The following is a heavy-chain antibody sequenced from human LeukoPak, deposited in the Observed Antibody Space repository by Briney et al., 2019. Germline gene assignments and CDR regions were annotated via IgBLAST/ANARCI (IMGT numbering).Heavy chain of an antibody. D-gene: IGHD2/OR15-2a*01. Sequence: SETLSLTCTVSGESINPYYWNWIRQPAGKGLEWIGHIYKSGSTNYNPSLKSRVAMSLDTSKNQFSLKLRSVTAADTAVYFCARSFLDYMDVWGKGTTVTVSS. J-gene: IGHJ6*03. V-gene: IGHV4-4*07. CDR3: ARSFLDYMDV. CDR1: GESINPYY. CDR2: IYKSGST.